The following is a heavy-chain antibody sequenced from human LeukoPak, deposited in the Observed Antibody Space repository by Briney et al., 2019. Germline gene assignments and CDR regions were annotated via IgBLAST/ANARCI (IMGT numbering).Heavy chain of an antibody. Sequence: SETLTLTCTASGGSISNYYWHWIRRPPGKGLEWIGHIHYSGSTNYIPSLKSRVTISVDTSKNQFSLKLNSVTAADTAVYYCARHRGVYTSGWSNWFDPWGQGTLVTVSS. D-gene: IGHD6-19*01. V-gene: IGHV4-59*08. J-gene: IGHJ5*02. CDR1: GGSISNYY. CDR3: ARHRGVYTSGWSNWFDP. CDR2: IHYSGST.